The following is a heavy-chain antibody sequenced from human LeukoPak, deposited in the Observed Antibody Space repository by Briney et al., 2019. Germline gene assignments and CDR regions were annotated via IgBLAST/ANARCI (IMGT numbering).Heavy chain of an antibody. D-gene: IGHD2-2*02. V-gene: IGHV3-9*01. CDR2: ISWNSGSI. Sequence: GGSLRLSCAASGFTFDDYAMHWVRQAPGKGLEWVSGISWNSGSIGYADSVKGRFTISRDNAKNSLYLQMNSLRAEDTALYYCASCSSTSCYRGFDYWGQGTLVTVSS. CDR3: ASCSSTSCYRGFDY. J-gene: IGHJ4*02. CDR1: GFTFDDYA.